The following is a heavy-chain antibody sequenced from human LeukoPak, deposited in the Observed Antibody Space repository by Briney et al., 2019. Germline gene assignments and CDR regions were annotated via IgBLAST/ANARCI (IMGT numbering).Heavy chain of an antibody. CDR3: ARDQSSSLTSWFDP. J-gene: IGHJ5*02. V-gene: IGHV1-2*02. CDR2: INPNSGGT. CDR1: GYTFTGYY. D-gene: IGHD6-13*01. Sequence: GASVKVSCKASGYTFTGYYMHWVRQAPGQGLEWMGWINPNSGGTNYAQKFQGRVTMTRDTSISTAYMELSRLRSDDTAVYYCARDQSSSLTSWFDPWGQGTLVTVSS.